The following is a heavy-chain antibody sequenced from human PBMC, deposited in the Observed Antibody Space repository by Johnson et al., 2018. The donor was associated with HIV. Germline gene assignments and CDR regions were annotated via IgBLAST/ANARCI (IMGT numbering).Heavy chain of an antibody. J-gene: IGHJ3*02. V-gene: IGHV3-30*03. CDR2: TYYEGINK. D-gene: IGHD3-22*01. CDR1: GFTFSSYG. CDR3: ARAIVVDDDAFDI. Sequence: QVQLVESGGGVVQPGRSLKLSCAASGFTFSSYGMHWVRQAPGKGLEWMALTYYEGINKYYADSVKGRFTISRDNTKNTLYLQMNSLRAEDTAVFYCARAIVVDDDAFDIWGQGTMVTVSS.